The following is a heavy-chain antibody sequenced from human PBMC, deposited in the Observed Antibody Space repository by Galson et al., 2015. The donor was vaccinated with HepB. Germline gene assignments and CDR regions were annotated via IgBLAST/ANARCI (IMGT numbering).Heavy chain of an antibody. Sequence: SLRLSCAASGFNVSTNYMTWVRQAPGKGLEWVSVIYSGGSTYYADPVKRRTTITRDNANNTLYHQMNSLRAEDKALYYCAKIHNPPPLHNDAFDMWGQGTMVIVSS. V-gene: IGHV3-53*01. CDR2: IYSGGST. D-gene: IGHD5-24*01. CDR3: AKIHNPPPLHNDAFDM. J-gene: IGHJ3*02. CDR1: GFNVSTNY.